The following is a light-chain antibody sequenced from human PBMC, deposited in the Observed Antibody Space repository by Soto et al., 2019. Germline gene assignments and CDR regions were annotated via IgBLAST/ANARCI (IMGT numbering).Light chain of an antibody. CDR1: QSVNNN. CDR2: GAS. CDR3: QLDNDWPLLT. Sequence: EIIVTQSPATLSVSPGERATLSCRASQSVNNNLAWYQQKPGQAPRLLIYGASTRATGIPARFGGSGYGTEFTLTISSLQSEDFAIYYCQLDNDWPLLTFGGGTKVEIK. V-gene: IGKV3-15*01. J-gene: IGKJ4*01.